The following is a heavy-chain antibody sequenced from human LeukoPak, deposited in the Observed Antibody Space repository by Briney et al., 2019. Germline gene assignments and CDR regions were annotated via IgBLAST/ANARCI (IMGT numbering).Heavy chain of an antibody. V-gene: IGHV3-33*01. D-gene: IGHD5-24*01. CDR3: AVEPRDGYNFNYYYGMDV. Sequence: GGSLRLSCAASAFTFSSYGMHWVRQAPGKGLEWVAGISADGRNKYYADSVKGRFTISRDNSKNTLYLQMNSLRAEDTAVYYCAVEPRDGYNFNYYYGMDVWGQGTTVTVSS. CDR1: AFTFSSYG. CDR2: ISADGRNK. J-gene: IGHJ6*02.